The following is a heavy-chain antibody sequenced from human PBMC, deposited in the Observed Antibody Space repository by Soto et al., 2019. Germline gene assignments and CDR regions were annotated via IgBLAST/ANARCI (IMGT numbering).Heavy chain of an antibody. D-gene: IGHD1-26*01. CDR2: IYYSGST. J-gene: IGHJ4*02. V-gene: IGHV4-31*03. CDR3: ARARSSYFYYFDY. CDR1: GGSISSGGYY. Sequence: SETLSLTCTVSGGSISSGGYYWSWIRQHPGKGLEWIGYIYYSGSTYYNPSLKSRVTISVDTSKNQFSLKLSSVTAADTAVYYSARARSSYFYYFDYWGQGTLVTVSS.